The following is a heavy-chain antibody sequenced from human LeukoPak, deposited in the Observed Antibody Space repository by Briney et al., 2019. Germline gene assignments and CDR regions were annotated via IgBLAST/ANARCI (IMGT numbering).Heavy chain of an antibody. Sequence: SVKVSCKASGGTFSSYAISWVRQAPGQGLEWMGRIIPILGIANYAQKFQVRVTITADKSTITAYMELSSLRSEDTAVYYCASVWLQSGDYFVDWGHGTLCTVSS. J-gene: IGHJ4*01. D-gene: IGHD5-24*01. V-gene: IGHV1-69*04. CDR2: IIPILGIA. CDR1: GGTFSSYA. CDR3: ASVWLQSGDYFVD.